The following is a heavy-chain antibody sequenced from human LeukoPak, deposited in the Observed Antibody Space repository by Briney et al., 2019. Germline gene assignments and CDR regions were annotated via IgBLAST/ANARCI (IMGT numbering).Heavy chain of an antibody. CDR3: ARVSYDILTGYYLLDY. J-gene: IGHJ4*02. D-gene: IGHD3-9*01. CDR1: GYTFTGYY. CDR2: MNPNSGNT. Sequence: ASVKVSCKASGYTFTGYYMHWVRQATGQGLEWMGWMNPNSGNTGYAQKFQGRVTMTRNTSVSTAYMELSSLRSEDTAVYYCARVSYDILTGYYLLDYWGQGTLVTVSS. V-gene: IGHV1-8*02.